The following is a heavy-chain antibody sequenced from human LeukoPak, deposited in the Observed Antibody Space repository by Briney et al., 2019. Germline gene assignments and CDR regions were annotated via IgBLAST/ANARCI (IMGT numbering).Heavy chain of an antibody. J-gene: IGHJ3*02. D-gene: IGHD4-17*01. CDR2: IYYSGST. V-gene: IGHV4-59*01. CDR3: ARARGGYGYYPDAFDI. Sequence: SVTLSLTCTVSGGSISSYYWSWIRQPPGKGLEWIGYIYYSGSTNYNTSLKSRVTISVDTSKNQFSLKLSSVTAADTAVDYCARARGGYGYYPDAFDIWGQGTMVTVSS. CDR1: GGSISSYY.